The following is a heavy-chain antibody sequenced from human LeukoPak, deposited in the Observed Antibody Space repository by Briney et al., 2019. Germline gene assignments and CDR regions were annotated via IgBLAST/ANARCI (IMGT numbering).Heavy chain of an antibody. Sequence: SETLSLTFTVSGGSISSYYWSWIRQPAGKGLEWIGRIYTSGSTNYNPSLKSRVTMSVDTSKNQFSLKLSSVTAADTAVYYCARSGRFNDFWSGSSLLYYYYYMDVWGKGTTVTVSS. CDR3: ARSGRFNDFWSGSSLLYYYYYMDV. CDR1: GGSISSYY. J-gene: IGHJ6*03. CDR2: IYTSGST. D-gene: IGHD3-3*01. V-gene: IGHV4-4*07.